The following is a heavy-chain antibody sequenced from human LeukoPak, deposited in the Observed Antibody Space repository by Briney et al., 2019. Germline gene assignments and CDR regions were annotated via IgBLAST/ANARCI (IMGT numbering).Heavy chain of an antibody. CDR3: AREHGDYTPYFDY. CDR2: ISPTGSTT. V-gene: IGHV3-74*01. Sequence: PGGSLRLSCTASGFSFSGHWMHWARQLPGKGLVWVSRISPTGSTTSYADSVKGRFTISRDNAKNSLYLQMNSLRAEDTAVYYCAREHGDYTPYFDYWGQGTLVTVSS. D-gene: IGHD4-17*01. J-gene: IGHJ4*02. CDR1: GFSFSGHW.